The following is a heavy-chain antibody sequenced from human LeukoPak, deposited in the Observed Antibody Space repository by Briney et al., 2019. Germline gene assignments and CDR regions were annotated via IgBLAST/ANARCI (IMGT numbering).Heavy chain of an antibody. CDR2: ISPDGSAE. Sequence: GGSLRLSCVASGFAFSSYCMSWVPEAPGKGLEVVANISPDGSAEDYVDSVRGRFAISRDNAKRSLYLQMNSLSPEDTAVYYCANQAYSQFDYWGQGTLVSASS. CDR1: GFAFSSYC. V-gene: IGHV3-7*01. D-gene: IGHD4-11*01. J-gene: IGHJ4*02. CDR3: ANQAYSQFDY.